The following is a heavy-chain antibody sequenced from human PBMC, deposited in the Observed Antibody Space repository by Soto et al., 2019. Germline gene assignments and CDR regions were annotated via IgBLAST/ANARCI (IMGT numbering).Heavy chain of an antibody. CDR2: INPNSGGT. CDR3: ARVQLGYYYDSSGYYYYGMDV. Sequence: ASVKVSSKASGYTFTCYYMHWVRQAPGQGLEWMGWINPNSGGTNYAQKFQGWVTMTRDTSISTAYMELSRLRSDDTAVYYCARVQLGYYYDSSGYYYYGMDVWGQWTTVTVS. J-gene: IGHJ6*02. CDR1: GYTFTCYY. V-gene: IGHV1-2*04. D-gene: IGHD3-22*01.